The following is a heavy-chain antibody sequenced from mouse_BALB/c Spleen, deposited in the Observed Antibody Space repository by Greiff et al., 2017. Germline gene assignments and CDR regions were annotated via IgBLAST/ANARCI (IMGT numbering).Heavy chain of an antibody. CDR2: ISSGGSYT. J-gene: IGHJ3*01. Sequence: VQLQQSGGDLVKPGGSLKLSCAASGFTFSSYGMSWVRQTPDKRLEWVATISSGGSYTYYPDSVKGRFTISRDNAKNTLYLQMSSLKSEDTAMYYCARRRGYYGSSPPWFAYWGQGTLVTVSA. D-gene: IGHD1-1*01. CDR3: ARRRGYYGSSPPWFAY. CDR1: GFTFSSYG. V-gene: IGHV5-6*01.